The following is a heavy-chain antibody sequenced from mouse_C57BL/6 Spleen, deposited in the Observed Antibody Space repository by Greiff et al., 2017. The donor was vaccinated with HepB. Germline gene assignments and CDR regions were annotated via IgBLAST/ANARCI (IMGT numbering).Heavy chain of an antibody. D-gene: IGHD1-3*01. CDR3: ARVTYYFDY. CDR2: ISDGGSYT. J-gene: IGHJ2*01. Sequence: VQRVESGGGLVKPGGSLKLSCAASGFTFSSYAMSWVRQTPEKRLEWVATISDGGSYTYYPDNVKGRFTISRDNAKNNLYLQMSHLKSEDTAMYYCARVTYYFDYWGQGTTLTVSS. CDR1: GFTFSSYA. V-gene: IGHV5-4*01.